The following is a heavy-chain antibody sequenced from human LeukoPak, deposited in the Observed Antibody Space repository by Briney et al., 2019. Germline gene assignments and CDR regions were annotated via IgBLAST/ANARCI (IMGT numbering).Heavy chain of an antibody. CDR2: IYPGDSDT. Sequence: GESLKISCKGSGYSFTSYCIGWVRQMPGKGLEWMGIIYPGDSDTRYSPSFQGQVTISADKSISTAYLQWSSLKASDTAMYYCARPGGDDSSGYLGMLDCWGQGTLVTVSS. CDR1: GYSFTSYC. D-gene: IGHD3-22*01. CDR3: ARPGGDDSSGYLGMLDC. V-gene: IGHV5-51*01. J-gene: IGHJ4*02.